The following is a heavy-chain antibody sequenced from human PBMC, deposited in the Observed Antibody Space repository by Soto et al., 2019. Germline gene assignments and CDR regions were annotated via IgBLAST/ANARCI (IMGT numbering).Heavy chain of an antibody. J-gene: IGHJ4*02. CDR3: LLWLSTGPDY. Sequence: ASVKVSCKASGYTFTSYYMHWVRQASGQGLEWMGIINPSGGSTSYAQKFQGRVTMTRDTSTSTVYMELSSLRSEDTAVYYCLLWLSTGPDYWGQGTLVTVSS. V-gene: IGHV1-46*01. D-gene: IGHD5-18*01. CDR1: GYTFTSYY. CDR2: INPSGGST.